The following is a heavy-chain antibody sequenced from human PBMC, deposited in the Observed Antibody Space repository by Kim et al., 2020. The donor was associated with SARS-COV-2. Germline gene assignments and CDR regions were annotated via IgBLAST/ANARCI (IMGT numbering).Heavy chain of an antibody. V-gene: IGHV1-24*01. Sequence: YAQRFQGRATTTKDTSTDTDYMELSSLRSEDTAVYYCATGSPFGVGWFDPWGQGTLVTVSS. J-gene: IGHJ5*02. D-gene: IGHD3-3*01. CDR3: ATGSPFGVGWFDP.